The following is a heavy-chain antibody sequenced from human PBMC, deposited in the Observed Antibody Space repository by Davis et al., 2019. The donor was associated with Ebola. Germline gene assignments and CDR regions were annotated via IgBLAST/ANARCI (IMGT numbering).Heavy chain of an antibody. D-gene: IGHD5-24*01. V-gene: IGHV4-59*12. CDR2: IYYSGST. Sequence: PSETLSLTCTVSGGSISSYYWSWIRQPPGKGLEWIGYIYYSGSTNYNPSLKSRVTISVDTSKNQFSLKLSSVTAADTAVYYCARDGRDGYITYWYFDLWGRGTLVTVSS. CDR1: GGSISSYY. J-gene: IGHJ2*01. CDR3: ARDGRDGYITYWYFDL.